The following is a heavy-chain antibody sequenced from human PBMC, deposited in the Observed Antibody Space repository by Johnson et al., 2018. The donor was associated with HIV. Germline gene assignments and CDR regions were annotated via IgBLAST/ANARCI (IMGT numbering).Heavy chain of an antibody. J-gene: IGHJ3*02. CDR3: ARDRGVVVLHGAFDI. CDR2: ISYDGDNK. D-gene: IGHD2-2*01. Sequence: QVQLVESGGGVVQPGRSLRLSCAASGFTFGSYALHWVRQAPGKGLEWVALISYDGDNKYYTDSVKGRFTISRDSSKNTLYLQVSSLRAEDTAVYYRARDRGVVVLHGAFDIWGQGTMVIVSS. CDR1: GFTFGSYA. V-gene: IGHV3-30*04.